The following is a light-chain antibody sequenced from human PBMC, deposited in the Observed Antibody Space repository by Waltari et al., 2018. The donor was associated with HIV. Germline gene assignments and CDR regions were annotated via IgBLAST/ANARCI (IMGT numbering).Light chain of an antibody. CDR3: QCYDNGLSGPF. Sequence: QSVLTQPPSVSGAPGQTVTISCTGRRSNIGAGHDVHWYQHLPGTAPKVLIYGNSNRPSGVPDRFSGSESGTSAYLTITGLQAEDEADYYCQCYDNGLSGPFFATGTKVTVL. CDR1: RSNIGAGHD. J-gene: IGLJ1*01. V-gene: IGLV1-40*01. CDR2: GNS.